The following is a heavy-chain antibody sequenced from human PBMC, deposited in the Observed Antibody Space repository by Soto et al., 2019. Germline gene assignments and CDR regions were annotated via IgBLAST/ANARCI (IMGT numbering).Heavy chain of an antibody. CDR2: ISTYTGNT. Sequence: QVQLVQSGAEVKKPGASVKVSCKASGYTFDTYGISWVRQAPGQGLEWMGWISTYTGNTDYAQSLQGRVTMTTDTSSSTAYMELRSLRSDDTAVYYCARDMKIGSVDTVGGYWGQGTEVTVSS. V-gene: IGHV1-18*01. D-gene: IGHD5-18*01. CDR3: ARDMKIGSVDTVGGY. J-gene: IGHJ4*02. CDR1: GYTFDTYG.